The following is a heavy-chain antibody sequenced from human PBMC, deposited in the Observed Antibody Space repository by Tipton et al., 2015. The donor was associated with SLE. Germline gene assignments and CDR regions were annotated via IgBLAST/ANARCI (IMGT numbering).Heavy chain of an antibody. V-gene: IGHV3-74*01. CDR3: AREDNWSVTI. D-gene: IGHD1-1*01. J-gene: IGHJ3*02. CDR2: INTDGTYT. CDR1: GFSFSSYW. Sequence: SLRLSCAASGFSFSSYWMHWVRQVPGKGLVWVSRINTDGTYTTYAESVKGRFTISRDNARNTLYLQMNSLRAEDTALYYCAREDNWSVTIWGQGTMVTVSS.